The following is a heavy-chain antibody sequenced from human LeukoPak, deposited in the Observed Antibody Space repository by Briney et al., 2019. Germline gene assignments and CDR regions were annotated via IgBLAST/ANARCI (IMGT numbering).Heavy chain of an antibody. J-gene: IGHJ5*02. CDR2: IYAADSDT. V-gene: IGHV5-51*01. D-gene: IGHD3-10*01. Sequence: GESLKISCQGSGNSFNNYWISWVRQMPGKGLEWMAIIYAADSDTRYSPSFQGQVTLSVDKSISTVYVQWSSLKASDAAVYYCARHLRGLDLWGQGTLVTVSS. CDR3: ARHLRGLDL. CDR1: GNSFNNYW.